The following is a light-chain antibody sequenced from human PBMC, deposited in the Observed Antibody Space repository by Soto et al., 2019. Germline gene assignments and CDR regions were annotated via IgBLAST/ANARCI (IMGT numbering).Light chain of an antibody. CDR3: QQYGSSPWT. CDR1: QSVSSSY. CDR2: GAS. J-gene: IGKJ1*01. V-gene: IGKV3-20*01. Sequence: EIVLTQSPGTLSLSPGERATLSCRASQSVSSSYLAWYQQKPGQAPRLLIYGASSRATGNPDRFSGSGSGTEFPLTISRLEPEDFAVYYCQQYGSSPWTFGQGTKVEIK.